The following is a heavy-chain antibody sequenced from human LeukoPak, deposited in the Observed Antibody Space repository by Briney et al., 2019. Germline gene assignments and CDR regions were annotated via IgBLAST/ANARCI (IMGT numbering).Heavy chain of an antibody. D-gene: IGHD2-8*02. CDR3: ATYRQVLLPFES. V-gene: IGHV3-23*01. Sequence: GGSLRLSCAASGFTFSSYAMSWVRQAPGKGLEWVSAISGSGGSTYYADSVKGRFTISRDNSKNTLHLQMNSLRAEDTAVYYCATYRQVLLPFESWGQGTLVTVSS. CDR2: ISGSGGST. CDR1: GFTFSSYA. J-gene: IGHJ4*02.